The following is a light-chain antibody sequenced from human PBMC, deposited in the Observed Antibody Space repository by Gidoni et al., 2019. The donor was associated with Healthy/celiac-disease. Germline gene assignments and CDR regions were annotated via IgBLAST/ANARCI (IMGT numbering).Light chain of an antibody. CDR3: QQLNSDALT. J-gene: IGKJ4*01. CDR1: QGISSY. Sequence: EIQLTQSPSFLYASVGDRVTITCRASQGISSYLAGYQYKPGRAHQLLIYAASTLHSGVPSRFSGSASGTDSTLTLSRLQPADFATQHCQQLNSDALTFGGGTKVEIK. CDR2: AAS. V-gene: IGKV1-9*01.